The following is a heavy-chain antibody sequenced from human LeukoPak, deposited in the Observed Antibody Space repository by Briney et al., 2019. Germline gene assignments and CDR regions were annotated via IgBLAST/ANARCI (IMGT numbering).Heavy chain of an antibody. J-gene: IGHJ4*02. CDR3: ARAAYDSSGYTANHDY. CDR1: GFTFSNFA. CDR2: IYRDGST. Sequence: GRSLRLSCAASGFTFSNFAMHWVRQAPGKGLEWVSVIYRDGSTYYADSVKGRFTISRDNSKNTLYLQMNNLRAEDTAVYYCARAAYDSSGYTANHDYWGQGTLVTVSS. V-gene: IGHV3-53*01. D-gene: IGHD3-22*01.